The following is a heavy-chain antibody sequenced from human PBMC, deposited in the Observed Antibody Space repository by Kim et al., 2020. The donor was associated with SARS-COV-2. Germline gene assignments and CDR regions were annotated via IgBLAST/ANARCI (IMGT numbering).Heavy chain of an antibody. J-gene: IGHJ3*02. V-gene: IGHV1-46*01. Sequence: KFQGRGTMTRDTSTSTVYMELSSLRSEDTAVYYCARGGRIAAAGDDAFDIWGQGTMVTVSS. D-gene: IGHD6-13*01. CDR3: ARGGRIAAAGDDAFDI.